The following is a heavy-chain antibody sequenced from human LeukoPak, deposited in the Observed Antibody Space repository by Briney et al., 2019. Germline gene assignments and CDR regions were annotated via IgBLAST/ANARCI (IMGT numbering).Heavy chain of an antibody. CDR2: INPSGGST. CDR3: ASEGSYSSGWYPNPVDY. V-gene: IGHV1-46*01. Sequence: ASVKVSSKASGYTFTSYYMHWVRQAPGQGLEWMGIINPSGGSTSYAQKFQGRVTMTRDTSTSTVYMELSSLRSEDTAVYYCASEGSYSSGWYPNPVDYWGQGTLVTVSS. CDR1: GYTFTSYY. J-gene: IGHJ4*02. D-gene: IGHD6-19*01.